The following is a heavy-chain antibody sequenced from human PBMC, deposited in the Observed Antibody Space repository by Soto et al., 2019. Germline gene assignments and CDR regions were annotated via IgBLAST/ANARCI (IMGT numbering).Heavy chain of an antibody. J-gene: IGHJ3*01. Sequence: SVKVSCQASGGTFRNLAINWVRQAPGQGLEWMGGFIPIIGGGINAQKFQGRVTITSDESTSTAYMELSSLKSEDTAMYFCARRSVSHSNALDFWGQGTMVTVSS. D-gene: IGHD2-15*01. CDR1: GGTFRNLA. CDR3: ARRSVSHSNALDF. CDR2: FIPIIGGG. V-gene: IGHV1-69*13.